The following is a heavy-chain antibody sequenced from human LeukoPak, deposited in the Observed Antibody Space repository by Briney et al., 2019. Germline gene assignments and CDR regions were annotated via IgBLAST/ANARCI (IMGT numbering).Heavy chain of an antibody. V-gene: IGHV1-2*02. J-gene: IGHJ6*03. CDR2: MNPNSGGT. CDR1: GYTFTSYD. D-gene: IGHD3-22*01. CDR3: ARGLYYYDSSGSSGYYMDV. Sequence: ASVKVSCKASGYTFTSYDINWVRQATGQGLEWMGWMNPNSGGTNYAQKFQGRVTMTRDTSISTAYMELSRLRSDDTAVYYCARGLYYYDSSGSSGYYMDVWGKGTTVTISS.